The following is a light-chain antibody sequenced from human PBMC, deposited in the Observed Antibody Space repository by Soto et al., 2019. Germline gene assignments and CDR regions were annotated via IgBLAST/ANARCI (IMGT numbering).Light chain of an antibody. CDR3: QQSGSPSGWT. V-gene: IGKV3-20*01. CDR1: QSVSGY. CDR2: ADS. Sequence: EIVLTQSPATLSLSPGERATLSCRASQSVSGYIGWYQQKPGQAPRLLIYADSNRATGIPDRFSGSGSGTDFTLTISRLEPEDFAVYYCQQSGSPSGWTFGRGTKVDIK. J-gene: IGKJ1*01.